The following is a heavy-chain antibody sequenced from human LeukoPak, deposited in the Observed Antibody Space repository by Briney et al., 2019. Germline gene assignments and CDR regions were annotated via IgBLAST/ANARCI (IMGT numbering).Heavy chain of an antibody. CDR3: ARRSYSYGYWAFDI. V-gene: IGHV4-59*08. J-gene: IGHJ3*02. CDR1: GGSISSYY. CDR2: IYYSGST. D-gene: IGHD5-18*01. Sequence: SETLSLTFTVSGGSISSYYWNWIRQPPGKGLEWIGYIYYSGSTNYNPSLKSRVTISVDTSKNQFSLKLSSVTAADTAVYYCARRSYSYGYWAFDIWGQGTMVTVSS.